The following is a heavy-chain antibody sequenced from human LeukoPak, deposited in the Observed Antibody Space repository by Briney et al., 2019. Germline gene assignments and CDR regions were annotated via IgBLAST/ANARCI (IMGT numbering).Heavy chain of an antibody. D-gene: IGHD3-10*01. CDR1: GDSINTYT. V-gene: IGHV1-69*13. CDR2: INPISGTA. J-gene: IGHJ5*02. Sequence: ASVKVSCKASGDSINTYTINWVRQAPGQGLEWMGGINPISGTANYAQKFQGKVTITADESTSTAYMELSSLRSEDTAVYYCAKTPGHGSGSYVFVNWFDPWGQGTLVTVSS. CDR3: AKTPGHGSGSYVFVNWFDP.